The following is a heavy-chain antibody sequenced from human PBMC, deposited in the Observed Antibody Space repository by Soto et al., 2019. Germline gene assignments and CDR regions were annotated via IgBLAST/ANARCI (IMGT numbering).Heavy chain of an antibody. J-gene: IGHJ4*02. CDR2: ISHRGSV. CDR1: GDAISSHSC. Sequence: QVLLQESGPGLVQPSGTLSLSCAVSGDAISSHSCWGWVRQPPGKGLEWVGDISHRGSVNYNPSLQSRITLSMDKSKNQFSLRLNSVTAADTAVYYCARSFGWYAIDYWGQGTLVIVSS. CDR3: ARSFGWYAIDY. D-gene: IGHD6-19*01. V-gene: IGHV4-4*02.